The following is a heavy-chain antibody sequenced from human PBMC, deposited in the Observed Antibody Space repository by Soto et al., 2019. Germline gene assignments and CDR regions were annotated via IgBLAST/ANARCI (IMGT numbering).Heavy chain of an antibody. V-gene: IGHV4-39*07. CDR1: GGSISSSSYY. CDR3: ARDQWLADYYYYGMDV. CDR2: IYYSGST. J-gene: IGHJ6*02. Sequence: SETLSLTCTVSGGSISSSSYYWGWIRQPPGKGLEWIGSIYYSGSTYYNPSLKSRVTISVDTSKNQFSLKLSSVTAADTAVYYCARDQWLADYYYYGMDVWGQGTTVT. D-gene: IGHD6-19*01.